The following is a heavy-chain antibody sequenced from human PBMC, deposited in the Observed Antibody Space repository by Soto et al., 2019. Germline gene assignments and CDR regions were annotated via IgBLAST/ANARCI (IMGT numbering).Heavy chain of an antibody. Sequence: QVQLQQWGAGLLKPSETLSLTCAVYGGSFSGYYWSWIRQPPGKGLEWIGEINHSGSTNYNPSLKSRVTISVDTSKNQFSLKLSSVTAADTAVYYCARLRGLNYSSRGRFDYWGQGTLVTVSS. D-gene: IGHD6-13*01. CDR3: ARLRGLNYSSRGRFDY. CDR1: GGSFSGYY. J-gene: IGHJ4*02. CDR2: INHSGST. V-gene: IGHV4-34*01.